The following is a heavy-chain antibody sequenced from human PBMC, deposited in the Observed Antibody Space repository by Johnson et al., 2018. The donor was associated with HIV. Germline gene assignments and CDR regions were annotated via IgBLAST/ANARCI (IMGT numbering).Heavy chain of an antibody. CDR2: ISYDGSNK. CDR3: ARDVHMERYYDSSGYPPPHAVDI. J-gene: IGHJ3*02. CDR1: GFTFSSYA. V-gene: IGHV3-30-3*01. D-gene: IGHD3-22*01. Sequence: QVQLVESGGGVVQPGESLRLSCAASGFTFSSYAMHWVRQAPGKGLEWVALISYDGSNKYYADSVKGRFTISRDNSNNTRYLQMNSLRPEATAVYYCARDVHMERYYDSSGYPPPHAVDIWGQGTMVTVSS.